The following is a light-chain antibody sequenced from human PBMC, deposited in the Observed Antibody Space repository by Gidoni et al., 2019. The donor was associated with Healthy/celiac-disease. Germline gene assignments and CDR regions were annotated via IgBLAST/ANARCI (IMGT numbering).Light chain of an antibody. CDR1: SSNIGSNT. Sequence: QSVLTQPPSASGTPGPRVTISCSGSSSNIGSNTVNWYQQLPGTAPKLLIYSNNQRPSGVPDRFSGPKSGTSASLAISGLQSEDEADYYCAAWDDSLKRVFGGGTKLTVL. CDR2: SNN. J-gene: IGLJ3*02. CDR3: AAWDDSLKRV. V-gene: IGLV1-44*01.